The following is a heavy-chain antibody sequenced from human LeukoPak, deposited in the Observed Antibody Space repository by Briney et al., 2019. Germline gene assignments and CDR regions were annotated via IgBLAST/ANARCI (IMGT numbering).Heavy chain of an antibody. CDR1: GFTFSSYA. Sequence: PGGSLRRSCSASGFTFSSYAMHWVRQAPGKGLEYVSSISSNGGSTYYADSVKGRFTISRDNSKNTLFLQMSSVRAEDTAVYYCASPYSGYDYNFDYWGQGTLVTVSS. CDR3: ASPYSGYDYNFDY. CDR2: ISSNGGST. D-gene: IGHD5-12*01. J-gene: IGHJ4*02. V-gene: IGHV3-64D*06.